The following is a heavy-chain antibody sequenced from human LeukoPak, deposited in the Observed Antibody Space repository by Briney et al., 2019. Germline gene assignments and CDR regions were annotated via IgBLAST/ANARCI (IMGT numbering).Heavy chain of an antibody. D-gene: IGHD3-10*01. J-gene: IGHJ4*02. CDR1: GFTFNIYA. CDR3: ARDQVGD. Sequence: GGSLRLSCAASGFTFNIYAMSWVRQAPGKGLEWVSAISETSRKTYYADSVKGRFTISRDNSKNTLYLQINSLRTEDTAMYYCARDQVGDWGQGTLVIVSS. V-gene: IGHV3-23*01. CDR2: ISETSRKT.